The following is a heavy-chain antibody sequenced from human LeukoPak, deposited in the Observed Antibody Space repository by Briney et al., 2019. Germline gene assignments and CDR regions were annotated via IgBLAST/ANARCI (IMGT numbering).Heavy chain of an antibody. CDR3: AGRGSSSGTFDI. CDR2: IYTSGGT. D-gene: IGHD2-2*01. J-gene: IGHJ3*02. CDR1: GGSISNYY. V-gene: IGHV4-4*07. Sequence: SETLSLTCTVSGGSISNYYWSWIRQPAGKTLEWIGRIYTSGGTNYNPSLKSRVTMSVDKPKNQISLNLASLTAADTALYYCAGRGSSSGTFDIWGPGTFVTVSS.